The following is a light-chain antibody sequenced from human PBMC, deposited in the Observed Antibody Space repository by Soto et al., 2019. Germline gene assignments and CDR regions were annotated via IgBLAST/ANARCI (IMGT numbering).Light chain of an antibody. Sequence: EIVMTQSPATLSVSPRERATLSCRASQSVSSNLAWYQQKPGQAPRLLIYGASTRATGIPARFSGTGSGTEFTLTISSLQSEDFAVYYCQHYNNWPPTWTFGQGTKVEIK. CDR3: QHYNNWPPTWT. CDR2: GAS. CDR1: QSVSSN. J-gene: IGKJ1*01. V-gene: IGKV3-15*01.